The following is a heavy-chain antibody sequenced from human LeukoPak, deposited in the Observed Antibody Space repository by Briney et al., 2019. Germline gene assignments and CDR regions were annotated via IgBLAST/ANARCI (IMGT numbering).Heavy chain of an antibody. CDR2: IFHSGSP. V-gene: IGHV4-4*07. CDR3: ARGPPADTVSSYFDY. Sequence: SETLSPTRTLSGASISSYYWSWIGQPAGKGLELRGRIFHSGSPNYTPSLKSRVTMSVDTFKNQFSLKLSSVTSADTAVYYCARGPPADTVSSYFDYWGQGTLVTVSS. J-gene: IGHJ4*02. D-gene: IGHD4-11*01. CDR1: GASISSYY.